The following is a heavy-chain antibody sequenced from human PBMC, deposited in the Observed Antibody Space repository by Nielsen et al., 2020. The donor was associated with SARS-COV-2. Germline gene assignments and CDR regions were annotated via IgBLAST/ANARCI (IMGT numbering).Heavy chain of an antibody. CDR2: IHYSGIS. Sequence: SDTMSLTCTVSGVSISNGGYYWRWLRQHPGQGLELNGYIHYSGISYYDPSLKSRVTISVDTSKNQFSLKLTSVTAADTAVYYCARVRLTMIVVVDAFDNRCQVTMVTVSS. V-gene: IGHV4-31*03. CDR1: GVSISNGGYY. J-gene: IGHJ3*02. D-gene: IGHD3-22*01. CDR3: ARVRLTMIVVVDAFDN.